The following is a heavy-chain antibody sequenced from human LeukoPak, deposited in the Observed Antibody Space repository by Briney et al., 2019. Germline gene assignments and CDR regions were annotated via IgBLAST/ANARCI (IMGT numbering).Heavy chain of an antibody. CDR2: ISWNSGSI. CDR1: GFTFDDYA. J-gene: IGHJ6*02. D-gene: IGHD4-11*01. CDR3: ATVSARDYSNYYYYYGMDV. Sequence: GGSLRLSCAASGFTFDDYAMHWVRQAPGKGLEWVSGISWNSGSIGYADSVKGRFTISRDNAKNSLYLQMNSLRAEDTALYYCATVSARDYSNYYYYYGMDVWGQGTTVTVSS. V-gene: IGHV3-9*01.